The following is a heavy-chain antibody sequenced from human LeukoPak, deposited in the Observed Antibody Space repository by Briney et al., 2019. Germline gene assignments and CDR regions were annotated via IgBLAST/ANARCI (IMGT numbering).Heavy chain of an antibody. CDR2: FDPEDGET. V-gene: IGHV1-24*01. CDR1: GYTLTELS. J-gene: IGHJ4*02. CDR3: ATSHSYGPWYFDY. D-gene: IGHD5-18*01. Sequence: ASVKVSFKVSGYTLTELSMHWVRQAPGKGLEWMGGFDPEDGETIYAQKFQGRVTVTEDTSTDTAYMELSSLRSEDTAVYYCATSHSYGPWYFDYWGQGTLVTVSS.